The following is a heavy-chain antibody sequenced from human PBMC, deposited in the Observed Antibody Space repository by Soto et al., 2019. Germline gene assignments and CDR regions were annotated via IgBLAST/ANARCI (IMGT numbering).Heavy chain of an antibody. CDR2: ISHTGTT. V-gene: IGHV4-4*02. D-gene: IGHD6-19*01. J-gene: IGHJ4*02. Sequence: QVQLQESGPGLVKPSGTLSLTCAVSGGSISDNWWSWVRQPPGKGLEWIGEISHTGTTHYHPSLWSRVTRSIGKSKYRFSLNLSSVTAADTAVYYCAGHIAVPRTRGFDFWGQGTLVTVFS. CDR1: GGSISDNW. CDR3: AGHIAVPRTRGFDF.